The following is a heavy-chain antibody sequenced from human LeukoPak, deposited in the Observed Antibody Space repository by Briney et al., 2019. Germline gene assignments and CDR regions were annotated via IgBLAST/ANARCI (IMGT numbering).Heavy chain of an antibody. CDR1: GFTFSSYS. D-gene: IGHD3-10*01. Sequence: GGSLRLSCAASGFTFSSYSMNWVRQAPGKGLEWVSSISGSSSYIYYADSVKGRFTISRDNAKNSMYLQMNSLRAEDTAVYYCAKSGVLFGAYYFDYWGQGTLVTVSS. CDR2: ISGSSSYI. V-gene: IGHV3-21*04. J-gene: IGHJ4*02. CDR3: AKSGVLFGAYYFDY.